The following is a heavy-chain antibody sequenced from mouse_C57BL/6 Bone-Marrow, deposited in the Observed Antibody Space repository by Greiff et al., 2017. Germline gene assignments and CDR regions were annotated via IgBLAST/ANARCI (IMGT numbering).Heavy chain of an antibody. J-gene: IGHJ3*01. Sequence: QVQLKQSGAELVRPGTSVKVSCKASGYAFTNYLIEWVKQRPGQGLEWIGVINPGSGGTNYNEKFKGKATLTADKSSSTAYMQLSSLTSEDSAVYFCARELGWFAYWGQGTPVTVSA. D-gene: IGHD4-1*01. CDR1: GYAFTNYL. V-gene: IGHV1-54*01. CDR2: INPGSGGT. CDR3: ARELGWFAY.